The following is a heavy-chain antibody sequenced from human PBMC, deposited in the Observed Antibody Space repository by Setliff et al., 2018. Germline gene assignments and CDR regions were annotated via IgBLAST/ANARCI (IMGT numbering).Heavy chain of an antibody. D-gene: IGHD6-19*01. V-gene: IGHV3-23*01. CDR1: EFTFSSYA. Sequence: GGSLRLSCAASEFTFSSYAMSWVRQAPGKGLEWVSAISGSGGSTYYADSVKGRFTISRDNSKNTLYLQMNSLRAEDTAVYYCANLIAVAGTPPDYWGQGTLVTVSS. CDR3: ANLIAVAGTPPDY. CDR2: ISGSGGST. J-gene: IGHJ4*02.